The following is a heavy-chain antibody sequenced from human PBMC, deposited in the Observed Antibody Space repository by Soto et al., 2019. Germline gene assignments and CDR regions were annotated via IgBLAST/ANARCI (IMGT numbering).Heavy chain of an antibody. Sequence: GGSLRLSCAASGFTFSSYAMHWVRQAPGKGLEWVAVISYDGSNKYYADSVKGRFTISRDNSKNTLYLQMNSLRAEDTAVYYCARVRYSGGWYTYYGMDVWGQGTTVTVSS. CDR3: ARVRYSGGWYTYYGMDV. D-gene: IGHD6-19*01. CDR1: GFTFSSYA. J-gene: IGHJ6*02. V-gene: IGHV3-30-3*01. CDR2: ISYDGSNK.